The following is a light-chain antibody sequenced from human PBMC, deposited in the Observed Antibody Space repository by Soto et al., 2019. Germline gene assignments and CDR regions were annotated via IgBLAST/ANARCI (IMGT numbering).Light chain of an antibody. J-gene: IGKJ5*01. CDR2: DAS. CDR1: QSVSSH. CDR3: QHYHGWPIT. V-gene: IGKV3-15*01. Sequence: EIIITQSXATLSXXPXXXXTVXXRASQSVSSHLAWYQHKPGQAPRLLFYDASTRATGIPARFSGSGSGTEFTLTISSLQSEDFAVYYCQHYHGWPITFGQGTRLEI.